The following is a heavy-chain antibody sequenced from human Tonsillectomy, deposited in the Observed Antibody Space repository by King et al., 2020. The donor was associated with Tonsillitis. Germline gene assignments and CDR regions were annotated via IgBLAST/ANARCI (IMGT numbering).Heavy chain of an antibody. CDR3: AKDTNCDDYYYYYYGMDV. J-gene: IGHJ6*02. V-gene: IGHV3-23*04. CDR2: ISGSGGST. CDR1: GFTFSSYA. D-gene: IGHD2-2*01. Sequence: VQLVESGGGLVQPGGSLRLSCAASGFTFSSYAMSWVRQAPGKGLEWVSAISGSGGSTYYADSVKGRFTISRDNSKNTLYLQMNSLRAEDTAVYYCAKDTNCDDYYYYYYGMDVWGQGTTVTVSS.